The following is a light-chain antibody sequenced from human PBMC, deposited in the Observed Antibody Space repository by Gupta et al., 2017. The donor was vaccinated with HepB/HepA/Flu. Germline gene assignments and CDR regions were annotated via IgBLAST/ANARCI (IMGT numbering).Light chain of an antibody. J-gene: IGLJ1*01. V-gene: IGLV3-19*01. CDR3: TYQDSSSYHCV. Sequence: SSVLTQDPAVSVALGQPVRITCQGDSLRTYYASWTPHKPGQAPVLVIDGNNSRPSGIPDRLSCSSAGTTASSNITGAKAEEEADYYGTYQDSSSYHCVFGTGTKVTVL. CDR2: GNN. CDR1: SLRTYY.